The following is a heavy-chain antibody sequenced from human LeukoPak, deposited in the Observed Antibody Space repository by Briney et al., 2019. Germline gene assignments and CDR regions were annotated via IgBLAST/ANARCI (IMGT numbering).Heavy chain of an antibody. J-gene: IGHJ6*03. CDR2: TYSAGSA. V-gene: IGHV3-53*01. Sequence: GGSLRLSCAASGFTVNSNFMSWVRQAPGKGLEWVSITYSAGSAYYSDSVKGRSTISRDNSKNRLDLQMNSLRVEDTAVYYCARVRTDYDFWSGYRYYYYYMDVWGKGTTVTVSS. CDR1: GFTVNSNF. CDR3: ARVRTDYDFWSGYRYYYYYMDV. D-gene: IGHD3-3*01.